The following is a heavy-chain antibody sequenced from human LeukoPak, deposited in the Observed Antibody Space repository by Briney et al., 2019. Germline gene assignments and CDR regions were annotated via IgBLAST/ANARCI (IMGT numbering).Heavy chain of an antibody. CDR2: IWYDGSNQ. J-gene: IGHJ4*02. CDR1: GFIFRNYG. V-gene: IGHV3-33*01. D-gene: IGHD5-18*01. Sequence: GGTLRLSCAASGFIFRNYGMHWVRQAPGKGLEWVTIIWYDGSNQYYADSVKGRFTISRDNSKNTLYLQMNTLRAEDTAVYYCASGRSDGKACYYFDYWGQGTGDSVSS. CDR3: ASGRSDGKACYYFDY.